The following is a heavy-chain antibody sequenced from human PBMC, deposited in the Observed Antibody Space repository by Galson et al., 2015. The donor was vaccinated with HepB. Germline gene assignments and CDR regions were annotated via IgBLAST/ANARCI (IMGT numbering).Heavy chain of an antibody. CDR3: AKRGLDDGSGYYGE. Sequence: SLRLSCAVSGFTFSTYAMGWVRQAPGKGLEWVSGIVGSGVGTYYADSVKGRFTISRDNSKNTLWLQLRSLRAEDTAVYYCAKRGLDDGSGYYGEWGQGTLVTVSS. CDR1: GFTFSTYA. D-gene: IGHD3-22*01. V-gene: IGHV3-23*01. CDR2: IVGSGVGT. J-gene: IGHJ4*02.